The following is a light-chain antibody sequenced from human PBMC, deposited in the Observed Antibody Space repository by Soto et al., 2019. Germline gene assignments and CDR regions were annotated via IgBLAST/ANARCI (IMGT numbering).Light chain of an antibody. Sequence: IQMIQYPTSLSASVADRVTINCRASQDMSNYLAWFQQKPGEAPKSLIYAASTLQSGVPSRFSGGGSGTEFTRTINSLQPDYFATYDCQQYNSYSRTFGQGSKVELK. V-gene: IGKV1-16*01. CDR1: QDMSNY. CDR2: AAS. J-gene: IGKJ1*01. CDR3: QQYNSYSRT.